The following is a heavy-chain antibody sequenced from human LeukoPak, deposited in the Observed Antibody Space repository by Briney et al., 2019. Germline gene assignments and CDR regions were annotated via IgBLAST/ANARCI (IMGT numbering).Heavy chain of an antibody. D-gene: IGHD6-19*01. J-gene: IGHJ4*02. V-gene: IGHV1-2*02. CDR3: ARPSIAVAGEADYFDY. Sequence: ASVKVSCKASGYTFTGYYMHWVRQAPGQGLEWMGWINPNSGGTNYAQKFQGRVTMIRDTSISTAYMELSRLRSDDTAVYYCARPSIAVAGEADYFDYWGQGTLVTVSS. CDR1: GYTFTGYY. CDR2: INPNSGGT.